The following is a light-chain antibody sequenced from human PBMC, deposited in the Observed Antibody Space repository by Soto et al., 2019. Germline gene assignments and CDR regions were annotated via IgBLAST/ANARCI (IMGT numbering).Light chain of an antibody. V-gene: IGKV1-5*01. Sequence: DIQLTQTPSTLSASVGDEVTLPCRASQTISRWLAWYQQKPRRAPKLLIYDASTLESGVPSRVSGSGSETEFTLTISRLQPDDFATYFCHSRAFGQGTRLEIK. CDR1: QTISRW. CDR3: HSRA. J-gene: IGKJ5*01. CDR2: DAS.